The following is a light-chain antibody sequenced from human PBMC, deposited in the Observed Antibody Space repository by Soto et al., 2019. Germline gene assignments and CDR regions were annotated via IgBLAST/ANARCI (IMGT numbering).Light chain of an antibody. CDR3: AAWDDSLSGWV. Sequence: QSVLTQPPSVSATPGQGVTLSCSGGDSNIGSTAVNWYQQLPGTAPKLLIYSSNQRPSGVPDRISGSKSGTSASLAISGLHSEDEADYYCAAWDDSLSGWVFGGGPQLTVL. V-gene: IGLV1-44*01. CDR2: SSN. CDR1: DSNIGSTA. J-gene: IGLJ3*02.